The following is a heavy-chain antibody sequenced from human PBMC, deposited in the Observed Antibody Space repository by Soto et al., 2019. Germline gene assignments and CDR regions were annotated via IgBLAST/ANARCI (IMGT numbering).Heavy chain of an antibody. Sequence: QVQLMQSGVEVTKPGASVTLSCKTSGYAFMSYGLSWVRLAPGQGLEWMGWTVPGSGNRDYAQKFQDRTTINIDTSTTTGYMELRGVTSGASALYFCTGVAGYGSATRHFDKWGQGTLVTVSS. CDR2: TVPGSGNR. V-gene: IGHV1-18*01. J-gene: IGHJ4*02. CDR1: GYAFMSYG. CDR3: TGVAGYGSATRHFDK. D-gene: IGHD3-10*01.